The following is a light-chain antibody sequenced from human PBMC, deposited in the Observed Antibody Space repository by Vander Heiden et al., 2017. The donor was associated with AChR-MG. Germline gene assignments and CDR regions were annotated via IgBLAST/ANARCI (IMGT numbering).Light chain of an antibody. CDR3: QQYHTYSWT. V-gene: IGKV1-5*03. CDR1: QSVSSR. J-gene: IGKJ1*01. Sequence: DIQMTQSPSTLSASVGDRVTITCRASQSVSSRLAWYRQKPGKAPDLLIYKASSLQSGVPSRFSGSGSGTEFTLTISRLHPDDFATYYCQQYHTYSWTFGQGTQVEVK. CDR2: KAS.